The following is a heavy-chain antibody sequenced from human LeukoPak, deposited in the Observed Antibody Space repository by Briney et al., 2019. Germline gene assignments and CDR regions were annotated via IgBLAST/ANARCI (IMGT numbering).Heavy chain of an antibody. CDR1: GYTFTSYY. V-gene: IGHV1-46*01. J-gene: IGHJ4*02. Sequence: ASVKVSCKPFGYTFTSYYIHWVRQAPGQGLEWMGIINPSTGSTNYAQKFQGRVTMTRDTSTSTVYMEVSSLRSEDTAVYYCARGRWDYSGSGSQDYWGQGTLVTVSS. CDR2: INPSTGST. CDR3: ARGRWDYSGSGSQDY. D-gene: IGHD3-10*01.